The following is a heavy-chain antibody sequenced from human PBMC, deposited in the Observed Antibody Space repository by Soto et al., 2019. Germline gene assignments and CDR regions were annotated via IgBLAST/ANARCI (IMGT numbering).Heavy chain of an antibody. V-gene: IGHV3-30*18. CDR1: GFTFSSYG. CDR2: ISYDGSNK. J-gene: IGHJ3*02. D-gene: IGHD3-22*01. Sequence: GGSLRLSCAASGFTFSSYGMHWVRQAPGKGLEWVAVISYDGSNKYYADSVKGRFTISRDNSKNTLYLQMNSLRAEDTAVYYCAKEDSSGYSDAFDIWGQGTMVTVS. CDR3: AKEDSSGYSDAFDI.